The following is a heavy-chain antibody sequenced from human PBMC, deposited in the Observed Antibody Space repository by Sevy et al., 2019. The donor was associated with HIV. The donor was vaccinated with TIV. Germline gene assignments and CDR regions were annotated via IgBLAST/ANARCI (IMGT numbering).Heavy chain of an antibody. V-gene: IGHV3-23*01. Sequence: GGCLRLSCAASGFTFGNYAMNWVRQAPGKGLEWVSSISGSTIDTSYADSVKGRFTISRDNSQNTLYLEMNSLRAEDPAVYYCAKDRTHSISWYYLDHWGQGTLVIVSS. J-gene: IGHJ4*02. CDR2: ISGSTIDT. CDR1: GFTFGNYA. CDR3: AKDRTHSISWYYLDH. D-gene: IGHD6-13*01.